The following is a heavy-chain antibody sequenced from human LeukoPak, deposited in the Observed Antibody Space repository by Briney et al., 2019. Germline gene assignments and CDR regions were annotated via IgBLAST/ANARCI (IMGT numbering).Heavy chain of an antibody. CDR3: ARYDFWSGSPYYYYYYMDV. CDR2: IIPIFGTA. V-gene: IGHV1-69*13. D-gene: IGHD3-3*01. J-gene: IGHJ6*03. CDR1: GGTFSSYA. Sequence: ASVKVSCKASGGTFSSYAISWVRQAPGQGLEWMGGIIPIFGTANYAQKFQGRVAITADEYTSTAYMELSSLRSEDTAVYYCARYDFWSGSPYYYYYYMDVWGKGTTVTVSS.